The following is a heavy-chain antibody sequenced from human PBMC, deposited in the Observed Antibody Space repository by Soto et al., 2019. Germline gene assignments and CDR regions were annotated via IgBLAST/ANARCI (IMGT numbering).Heavy chain of an antibody. J-gene: IGHJ6*02. CDR3: ARVGYCSGGSCANVDYYYYGMDV. D-gene: IGHD2-15*01. CDR2: ISYDGSNK. Sequence: PGGSLRLSCAASGFTFSSYAMHWVRQAPGKGLEWVAVISYDGSNKYYADSVKGRFTISRDNSKNTLYLQMNSLRAEDTAVYYCARVGYCSGGSCANVDYYYYGMDVWGQGTTVTVSS. CDR1: GFTFSSYA. V-gene: IGHV3-30-3*01.